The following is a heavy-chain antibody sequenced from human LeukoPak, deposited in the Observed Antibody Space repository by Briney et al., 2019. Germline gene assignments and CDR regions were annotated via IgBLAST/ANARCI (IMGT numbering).Heavy chain of an antibody. V-gene: IGHV4-4*07. CDR3: ARGGSSSGPPRRY. J-gene: IGHJ4*02. Sequence: PSETLSLTCTVSGGSINNYYWSWIRQPAEKGLEWIGHIYSSGSTNYNPSLKSRVIMSVDTSKNQFSLKLNSVTAADTAVYYCARGGSSSGPPRRYWGQGTLVTVSS. CDR1: GGSINNYY. D-gene: IGHD6-13*01. CDR2: IYSSGST.